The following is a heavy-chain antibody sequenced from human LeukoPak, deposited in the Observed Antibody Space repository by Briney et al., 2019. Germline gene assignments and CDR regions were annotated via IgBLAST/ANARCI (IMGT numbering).Heavy chain of an antibody. V-gene: IGHV3-66*01. CDR2: IYSGGST. CDR3: ASVREWELRGALDY. J-gene: IGHJ4*02. Sequence: GGSLRLSCAASGFTVSSNFMSWVRQAPGKGLEWVSVIYSGGSTYYADSVKGGFTISRDNSKNTLYLQMNSLRAGDTAVYYCASVREWELRGALDYWGQGTLVTVSS. CDR1: GFTVSSNF. D-gene: IGHD1-26*01.